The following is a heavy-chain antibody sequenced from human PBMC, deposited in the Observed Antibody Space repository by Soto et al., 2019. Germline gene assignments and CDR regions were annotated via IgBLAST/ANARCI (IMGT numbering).Heavy chain of an antibody. CDR1: GFTFSSYS. CDR3: ARAEYSSGWYTLIDY. CDR2: ISSSSSYI. D-gene: IGHD6-19*01. V-gene: IGHV3-21*01. J-gene: IGHJ4*02. Sequence: SGGSLRLSCAASGFTFSSYSMNWVRQAPGKGLEWVSSISSSSSYIYYADSVKGRFTISRDNAKNSLYLQMNSLRAEDTAVYYCARAEYSSGWYTLIDYWGQGTLVTVSS.